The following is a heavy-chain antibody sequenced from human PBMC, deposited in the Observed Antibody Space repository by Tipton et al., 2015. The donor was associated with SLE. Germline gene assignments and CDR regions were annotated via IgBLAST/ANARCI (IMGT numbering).Heavy chain of an antibody. CDR1: GGSISSYY. CDR3: ARDIGSSGYNYYGMGV. CDR2: ISSRGSTI. Sequence: LSLTCTVSGGSISSYYWSWIRQAPGKGLEWVSYISSRGSTIYYADSVKGRFTFSRDNAKNSLYLQMNSLRAEDTAVYYCARDIGSSGYNYYGMGVWGQGTTVTVSS. V-gene: IGHV3-11*04. D-gene: IGHD3-22*01. J-gene: IGHJ6*02.